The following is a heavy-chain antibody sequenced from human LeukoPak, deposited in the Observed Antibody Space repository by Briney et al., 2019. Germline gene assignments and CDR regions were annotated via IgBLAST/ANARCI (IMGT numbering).Heavy chain of an antibody. D-gene: IGHD3-10*01. V-gene: IGHV3-30*18. CDR1: GFTFSSYG. CDR2: ISYDGSNK. J-gene: IGHJ6*02. Sequence: PGRSLRLSCAASGFTFSSYGMHWVRQAPGKGLEWVAVISYDGSNKYYADSVKGRFTISRDNSKNTLYLQMNSLRAEDTAVYYCAKGVFGSGSHYYYYYGMDVWGQGTTVTVSS. CDR3: AKGVFGSGSHYYYYYGMDV.